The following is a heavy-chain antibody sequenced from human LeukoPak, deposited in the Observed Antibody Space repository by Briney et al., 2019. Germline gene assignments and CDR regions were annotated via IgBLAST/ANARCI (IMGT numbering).Heavy chain of an antibody. Sequence: SETLSLTCTVSGGSISTYYWGWIRQPPGRGLEWIGSLYYSGSTYYNPSLRSRATISLDTSKNQFSLKPNSVTAAGTAVYYCARAGASGFIDYWGQGILVTVSS. D-gene: IGHD6-19*01. CDR2: LYYSGST. V-gene: IGHV4-39*07. J-gene: IGHJ4*02. CDR1: GGSISTYY. CDR3: ARAGASGFIDY.